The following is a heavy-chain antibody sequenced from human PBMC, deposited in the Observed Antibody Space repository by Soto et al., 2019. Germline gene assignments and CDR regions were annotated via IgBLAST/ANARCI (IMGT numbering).Heavy chain of an antibody. CDR1: GFRFSTCA. CDR3: AAQATGYFVPFDF. V-gene: IGHV3-23*01. CDR2: ISASGDTT. Sequence: GGSLRLSCAASGFRFSTCAVSWVRQAPGKGLEWVSSISASGDTTHYAESVRGRFTISRDNSRNTLHLQMSSLTAEDTAIYSCAAQATGYFVPFDFWGRGTLVTVSS. J-gene: IGHJ4*02. D-gene: IGHD3-22*01.